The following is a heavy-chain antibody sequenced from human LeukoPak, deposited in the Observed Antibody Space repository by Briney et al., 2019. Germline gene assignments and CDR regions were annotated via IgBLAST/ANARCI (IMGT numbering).Heavy chain of an antibody. CDR2: ISGSGSDL. D-gene: IGHD3-22*01. CDR3: VRSIGYYYTMDV. CDR1: GFSFSDYY. V-gene: IGHV3-11*01. J-gene: IGHJ6*02. Sequence: GGSLRLSCVACGFSFSDYYMSWIRQAPGRGLEWISYISGSGSDLYYADSVKGRFTISRDNANNSLYLQMNSLRAEDTAVYYCVRSIGYYYTMDVWGQGTTVTVSS.